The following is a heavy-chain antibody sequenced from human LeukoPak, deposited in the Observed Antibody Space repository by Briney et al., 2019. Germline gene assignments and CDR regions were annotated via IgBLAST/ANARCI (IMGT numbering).Heavy chain of an antibody. D-gene: IGHD6-13*01. CDR2: ISYDGRVM. Sequence: GGSLRLSCAASGFTFSSYGMQWVRQAPGKGLEWVGVISYDGRVMFYGDSVKGRFTISRDNTKNLLYLQMNSLRGEDAAVYYCGGFGYEAAVDLWGQRTLVTVSS. V-gene: IGHV3-30*03. CDR1: GFTFSSYG. CDR3: GGFGYEAAVDL. J-gene: IGHJ4*02.